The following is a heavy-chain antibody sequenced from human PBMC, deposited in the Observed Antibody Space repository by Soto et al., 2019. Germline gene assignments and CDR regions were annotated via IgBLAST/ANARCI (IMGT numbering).Heavy chain of an antibody. J-gene: IGHJ6*02. CDR3: ARDLLTIFGVHYYGMDV. V-gene: IGHV4-31*03. CDR1: GGSISSGGYY. Sequence: QVQLQESGPGLVKPSQTLSLTCTVSGGSISSGGYYWSWIRQHPGKGLEWIGYIYYSGSTYYNPSLKSRVTISVDTSKNQFSLKLSSVTAADTAVYYCARDLLTIFGVHYYGMDVWGQGTTVTVSS. D-gene: IGHD3-3*01. CDR2: IYYSGST.